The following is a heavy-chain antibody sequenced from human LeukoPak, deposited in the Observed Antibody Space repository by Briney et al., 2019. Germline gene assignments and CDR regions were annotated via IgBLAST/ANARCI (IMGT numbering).Heavy chain of an antibody. V-gene: IGHV1-46*01. CDR2: INPSGGST. Sequence: ASVKVSCKASGYTFISYYLHWVRQAPGQGLEWMGIINPSGGSTSYAQKFQGRVTMTRDTSTSTVYMELSSLRSEDTAVYYCASHRYYYGSGSPDAFDIWGQGTMVTVSS. D-gene: IGHD3-10*01. CDR3: ASHRYYYGSGSPDAFDI. J-gene: IGHJ3*02. CDR1: GYTFISYY.